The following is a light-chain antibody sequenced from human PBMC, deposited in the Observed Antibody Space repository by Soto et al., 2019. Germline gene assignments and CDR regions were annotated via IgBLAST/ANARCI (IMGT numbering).Light chain of an antibody. J-gene: IGLJ2*01. V-gene: IGLV2-8*01. CDR2: EVS. Sequence: QSALTQPPSASGSPGQSVTISCTGTSSDVGGYNYVSWYQQYPGKAPKLMIYEVSRRPSGVPDRFSGSTSGNTASLTVSGLQAEDEADYYCRSDAGSNNVIFGGGTKLTVL. CDR3: RSDAGSNNVI. CDR1: SSDVGGYNY.